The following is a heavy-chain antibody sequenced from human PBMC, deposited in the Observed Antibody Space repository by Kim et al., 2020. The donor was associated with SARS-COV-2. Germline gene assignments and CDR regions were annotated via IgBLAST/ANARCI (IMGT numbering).Heavy chain of an antibody. CDR1: GLTFNNAW. Sequence: GGSLRLSCIASGLTFNNAWMSWVRQAPGKGLEWVGRIKTKPEGGTTDYAAPVKVRFIVARDDSTDMLYLQMSNLKTEDTAVYYCVVDKYFWDDCQFYDWGEGALVTVPA. D-gene: IGHD3-3*01. J-gene: IGHJ4*02. CDR2: IKTKPEGGTT. CDR3: VVDKYFWDDCQFYD. V-gene: IGHV3-15*01.